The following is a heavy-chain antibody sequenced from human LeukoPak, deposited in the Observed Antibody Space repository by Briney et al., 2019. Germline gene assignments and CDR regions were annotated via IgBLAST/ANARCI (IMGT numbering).Heavy chain of an antibody. CDR3: ASLWELLTWAYFDY. V-gene: IGHV3-21*01. J-gene: IGHJ4*02. D-gene: IGHD1-26*01. CDR2: ISSSSSYI. Sequence: GGSLRLSCAASGFTFSSYSMNWVRQAPGKGLEWVSPISSSSSYIYYADPVKGRFTISRDNAKNSLYLQMNSLRAEDTAVYYCASLWELLTWAYFDYWGQGTLVTVSS. CDR1: GFTFSSYS.